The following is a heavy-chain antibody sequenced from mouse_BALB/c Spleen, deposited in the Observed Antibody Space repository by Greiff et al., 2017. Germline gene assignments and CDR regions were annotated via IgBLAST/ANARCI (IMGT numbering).Heavy chain of an antibody. CDR1: GYTFTSYT. D-gene: IGHD1-1*01. Sequence: QVQLKESAAELARPGASVKMSCKASGYTFTSYTMHWVKQRPGQGLEWIGYINPSSGYTEYNQKFKDKTTLTADKSSSTAYMQLSSLTSEDSAVYYCARYGQLRMDYYAMDYWGQGTSVTVSS. V-gene: IGHV1-4*02. CDR2: INPSSGYT. J-gene: IGHJ4*01. CDR3: ARYGQLRMDYYAMDY.